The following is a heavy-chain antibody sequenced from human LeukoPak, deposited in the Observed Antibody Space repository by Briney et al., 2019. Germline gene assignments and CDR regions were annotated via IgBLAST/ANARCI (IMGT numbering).Heavy chain of an antibody. D-gene: IGHD3-3*01. V-gene: IGHV1-18*01. CDR2: ISAYNGNT. Sequence: APVKVSCKASGYTFTSYGISWVRQAPGQGLEWMGWISAYNGNTNYAQKLQGRVTMTTDTSTSTAYMELRSLRSDDTAVYYCAREKTYYDFWSGPSDWGQGTLVTVSS. CDR1: GYTFTSYG. J-gene: IGHJ4*02. CDR3: AREKTYYDFWSGPSD.